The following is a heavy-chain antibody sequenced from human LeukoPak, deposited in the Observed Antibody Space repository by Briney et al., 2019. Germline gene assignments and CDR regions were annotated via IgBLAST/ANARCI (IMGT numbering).Heavy chain of an antibody. V-gene: IGHV5-51*03. CDR3: AKRRLYETSPWDPDL. CDR1: GNSFTNNW. J-gene: IGHJ5*02. D-gene: IGHD2-2*01. Sequence: PGESLKISCKGSGNSFTNNWIAWVRQMPGKGLEWMGIINPDDSDTQYSAPFQGQVTISADRSTSTAYLHWSSLKASDTAIYYCAKRRLYETSPWDPDLWGQGTLVTVS. CDR2: INPDDSDT.